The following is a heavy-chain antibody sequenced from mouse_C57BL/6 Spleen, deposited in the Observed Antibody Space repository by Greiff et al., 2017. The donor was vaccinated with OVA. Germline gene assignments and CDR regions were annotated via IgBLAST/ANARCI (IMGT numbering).Heavy chain of an antibody. J-gene: IGHJ3*01. Sequence: QVQLQQSGPELVKPGASVKLSCKASGYTFTSYDINWVKQRPGQGLEWIGWIYPRDGRTKYNEKFKGKATLTVDTSSSTAYMELHSLTSEDSAVDFGARGDSSGYWFAYWGQGTLVTVSA. D-gene: IGHD3-2*02. CDR1: GYTFTSYD. CDR3: ARGDSSGYWFAY. CDR2: IYPRDGRT. V-gene: IGHV1-85*01.